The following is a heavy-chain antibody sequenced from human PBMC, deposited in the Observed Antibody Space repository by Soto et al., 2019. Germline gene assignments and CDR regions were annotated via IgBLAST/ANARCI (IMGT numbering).Heavy chain of an antibody. Sequence: PSETLSLTCAVYGGSFSGYYWSWIRQPPGKGLEWIGEINHSGSTNYNPSLKSRVTISVDTSKDQFSLKLSSVTAADTAVYYCARPRRYSSSLSYFDYWGQGTLVTVSS. CDR2: INHSGST. V-gene: IGHV4-34*01. J-gene: IGHJ4*02. CDR3: ARPRRYSSSLSYFDY. CDR1: GGSFSGYY. D-gene: IGHD6-13*01.